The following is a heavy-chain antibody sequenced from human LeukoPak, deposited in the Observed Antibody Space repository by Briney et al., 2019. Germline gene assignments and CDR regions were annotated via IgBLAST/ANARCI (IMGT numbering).Heavy chain of an antibody. CDR1: GFTFTNYD. Sequence: GASVKVSCKASGFTFTNYDSNWVRQATRQGLEWMGWMNGNSGNTGYTQKFQGSVAMPRDNSIATAYMELSSLRFQDTAVYYCVKERGAVFGPDYFDSWGQGHLVPVSS. V-gene: IGHV1-8*01. CDR2: MNGNSGNT. J-gene: IGHJ4*02. CDR3: VKERGAVFGPDYFDS. D-gene: IGHD6-19*01.